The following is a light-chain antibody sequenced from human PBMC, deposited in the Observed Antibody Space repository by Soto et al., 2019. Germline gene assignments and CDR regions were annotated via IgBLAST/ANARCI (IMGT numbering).Light chain of an antibody. CDR1: SSNIGAGYD. V-gene: IGLV1-40*01. CDR3: QSYDSSLSDL. J-gene: IGLJ3*02. CDR2: GNS. Sequence: QSVLTQPPSVSGAPGQRVTISCTGSSSNIGAGYDVHWYQQLPGTAPKLLIYGNSNRPSGVPDRFSGSKSGTSASLAITGLQAEDEADYYCQSYDSSLSDLFGGVTKLTVL.